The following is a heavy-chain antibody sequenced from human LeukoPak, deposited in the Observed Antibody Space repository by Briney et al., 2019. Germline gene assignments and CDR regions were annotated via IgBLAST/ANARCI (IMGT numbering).Heavy chain of an antibody. CDR3: ARERGLYYYGSGSYFHYYYYMDV. V-gene: IGHV1-2*02. CDR2: INPTSGGT. CDR1: GYTFTGYY. J-gene: IGHJ6*03. Sequence: ASEKVSCKASGYTFTGYYMHWVRQALGQGLEWMGWINPTSGGTNYAQKFQGRVTMTRDTSISTAYMELSRLRSDDTAVYYCARERGLYYYGSGSYFHYYYYMDVWGKGTTVTISS. D-gene: IGHD3-10*01.